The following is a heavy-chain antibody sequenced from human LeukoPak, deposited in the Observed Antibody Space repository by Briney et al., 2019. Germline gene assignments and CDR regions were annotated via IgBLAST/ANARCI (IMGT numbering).Heavy chain of an antibody. CDR2: ISSSGSTI. CDR3: ARGEFGDYYYFYMDV. D-gene: IGHD2/OR15-2a*01. V-gene: IGHV3-48*03. J-gene: IGHJ6*03. CDR1: GFTFSSYE. Sequence: GGSLRLSCAASGFTFSSYEMNWVRQAPGKGLEWVSYISSSGSTIYYADSVKGRFTISRDDAKNSLFLQMNSLRAEDTATYYCARGEFGDYYYFYMDVWGKGTTVTVSS.